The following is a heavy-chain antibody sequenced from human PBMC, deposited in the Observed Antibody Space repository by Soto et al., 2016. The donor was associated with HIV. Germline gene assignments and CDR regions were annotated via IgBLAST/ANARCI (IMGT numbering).Heavy chain of an antibody. CDR3: ARGSNIVATLHFDY. Sequence: QVQLQESGPGLVKPSETLSLTCAVSGYSISSGYYWGWIRQPPGKGLEWIGSIYHSGSTYYNPSLKSRVTISVDTSKNQFSLKLSSVTAADTAVYYCARGSNIVATLHFDYWGQGTLVTVSS. D-gene: IGHD5-12*01. CDR2: IYHSGST. V-gene: IGHV4-38-2*01. J-gene: IGHJ4*02. CDR1: GYSISSGYY.